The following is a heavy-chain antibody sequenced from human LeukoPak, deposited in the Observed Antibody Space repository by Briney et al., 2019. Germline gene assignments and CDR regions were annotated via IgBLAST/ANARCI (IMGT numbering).Heavy chain of an antibody. CDR1: GFTFSNYW. V-gene: IGHV3-74*01. Sequence: GGSLRLSCAASGFTFSNYWMHWVRQAPGKGLVWVSRIKSDGSRTDYADSVKGRFTISRDNAKNTLYLQMNSLRAEDTAVYYCARELPFDYWGQGALVTVSS. D-gene: IGHD2-15*01. J-gene: IGHJ4*02. CDR2: IKSDGSRT. CDR3: ARELPFDY.